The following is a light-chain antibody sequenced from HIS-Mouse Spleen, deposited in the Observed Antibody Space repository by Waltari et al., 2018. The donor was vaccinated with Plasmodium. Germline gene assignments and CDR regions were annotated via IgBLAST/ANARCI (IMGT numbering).Light chain of an antibody. CDR1: QSISCY. V-gene: IGKV1-39*01. Sequence: IQMTQSPSSLSASVGDRVTIPSRASQSISCYLNWYQQKPGTAPNLLIYAASSLQSGVPSRFSGSGSGTDFTRTISSLQPEDFATYDWQQGHTGGQGTKLGIK. J-gene: IGKJ2*01. CDR2: AAS. CDR3: QQGHT.